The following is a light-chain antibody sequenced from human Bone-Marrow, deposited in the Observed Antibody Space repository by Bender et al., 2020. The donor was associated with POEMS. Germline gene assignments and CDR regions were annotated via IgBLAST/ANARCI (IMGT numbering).Light chain of an antibody. V-gene: IGLV2-14*02. J-gene: IGLJ2*01. CDR2: DVN. CDR3: SSYAINTVV. CDR1: SSDVGNYNL. Sequence: QSALTQPASVSGSPGQSVTISCTGTSSDVGNYNLVSWYQHRPGEVPKLLIYDVNNRPSGISNRFSGSKSGNMASLTSSGLQTEDEADYYCSSYAINTVVFGGGTKLTVL.